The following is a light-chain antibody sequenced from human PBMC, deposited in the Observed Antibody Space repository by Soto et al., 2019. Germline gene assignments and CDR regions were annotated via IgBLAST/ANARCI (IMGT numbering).Light chain of an antibody. J-gene: IGKJ4*01. CDR2: AAS. CDR1: QSISSY. Sequence: DIQMTQSPSSLSASVGDRVTITCRASQSISSYLNWYQQKPGKAPKLLIYAASSLQSGVPSRFSGSGSVTDFTLTISSLQPEDFATYYCQQSYSMPRTFGGGTKVEIK. CDR3: QQSYSMPRT. V-gene: IGKV1-39*01.